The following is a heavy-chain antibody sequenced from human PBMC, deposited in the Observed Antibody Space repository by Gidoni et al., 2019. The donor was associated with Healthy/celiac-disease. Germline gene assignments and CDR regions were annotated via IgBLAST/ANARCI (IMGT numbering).Heavy chain of an antibody. Sequence: QVQLVESGGGVVQPGRSLRLSCAASGFPFSSYGMHWVRQAPGKGLEWVAVISYDGSNKYYADSVKGRFTISRDNSKNTLYLQMNSLRAEDTAVYYCAKDDSSGYYLKNRLDPVKIDYWGQGTLVTVSS. D-gene: IGHD3-22*01. V-gene: IGHV3-30*18. CDR2: ISYDGSNK. J-gene: IGHJ4*02. CDR1: GFPFSSYG. CDR3: AKDDSSGYYLKNRLDPVKIDY.